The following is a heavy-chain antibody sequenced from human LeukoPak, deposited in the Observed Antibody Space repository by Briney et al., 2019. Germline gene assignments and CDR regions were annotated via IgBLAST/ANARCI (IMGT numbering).Heavy chain of an antibody. J-gene: IGHJ6*03. D-gene: IGHD5-18*01. CDR3: ARGFRDTAMVETYYYYYMDV. Sequence: GASVKVSCKASGYTFTSYDINWVRQATGQGLEWMGWMNPNSGNTGYAQKFQGRVTITRNTSISTAYMELSSLRSEDTAVYYCARGFRDTAMVETYYYYYMDVWGKGTTVTVSS. CDR2: MNPNSGNT. V-gene: IGHV1-8*03. CDR1: GYTFTSYD.